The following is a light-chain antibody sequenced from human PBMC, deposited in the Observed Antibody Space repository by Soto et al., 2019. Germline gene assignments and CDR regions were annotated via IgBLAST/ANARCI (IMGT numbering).Light chain of an antibody. CDR2: KAS. CDR1: QSISSW. Sequence: DIQMSQSPSTLSASVGDRVTITSRASQSISSWLAWYQQKPGKAPKLLIYKASSLESGVPSRFSGSGFETEFTLTISSLQPDDFATYYCQQYNSYATFGQGTKVDIK. CDR3: QQYNSYAT. V-gene: IGKV1-5*03. J-gene: IGKJ1*01.